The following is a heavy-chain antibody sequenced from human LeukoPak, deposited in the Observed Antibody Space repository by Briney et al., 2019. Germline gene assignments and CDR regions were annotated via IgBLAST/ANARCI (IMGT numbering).Heavy chain of an antibody. J-gene: IGHJ4*02. CDR2: IKSKTDGGTA. D-gene: IGHD2-21*01. CDR1: GFTFSNAW. Sequence: GGSLRLSCAPSGFTFSNAWMSWVRQAPGKGLEWVGRIKSKTDGGTADCAAPVKGRFTISRDDSKNTLYLQMNSLKTEDTAVYYCTTGPGARYCGGDCYWNDYWGQGTLVTVSS. CDR3: TTGPGARYCGGDCYWNDY. V-gene: IGHV3-15*01.